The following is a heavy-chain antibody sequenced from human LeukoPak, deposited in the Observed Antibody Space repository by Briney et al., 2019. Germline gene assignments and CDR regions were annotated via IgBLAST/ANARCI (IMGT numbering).Heavy chain of an antibody. J-gene: IGHJ5*02. V-gene: IGHV4-39*01. CDR3: ASLRRRYSYGFGRWFDP. CDR1: GGSISSSSYY. Sequence: SETLSLTCTVSGGSISSSSYYWGWIRQPPGKGLEWIGSIYYSGSTYYNPSLKSRVTISVDTSKNQFSLKLSSVTAADTAVYYCASLRRRYSYGFGRWFDPWGQGTLVTVSS. D-gene: IGHD5-18*01. CDR2: IYYSGST.